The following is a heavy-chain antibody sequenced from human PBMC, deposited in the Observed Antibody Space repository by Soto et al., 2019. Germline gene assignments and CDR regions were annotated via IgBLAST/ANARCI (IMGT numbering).Heavy chain of an antibody. D-gene: IGHD3-3*01. V-gene: IGHV3-66*01. J-gene: IGHJ4*02. Sequence: GSLRLSCAASGFNVSNHYMAWVRQAPGKGLAWVSVIHTGGSTYYADSVKGRFSISRDNSKNTLYLQMSSLRAEDTAVYYCARDFYDLSYKFDYWGQGTLVTV. CDR1: GFNVSNHY. CDR2: IHTGGST. CDR3: ARDFYDLSYKFDY.